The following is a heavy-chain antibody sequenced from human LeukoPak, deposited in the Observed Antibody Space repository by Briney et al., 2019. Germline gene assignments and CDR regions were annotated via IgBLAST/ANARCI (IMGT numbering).Heavy chain of an antibody. CDR1: GGSIRNYF. D-gene: IGHD3-22*01. Sequence: SETLSLTCTVSGGSIRNYFWSWIRQPAEKGLEWIGRIYAGGNTDHNPSLKSRVTMSVDSSKNQFSLRLSSVTAADTAVYYCARRFYYDSTENWFDPWGQGTLVTVSS. V-gene: IGHV4-4*07. CDR3: ARRFYYDSTENWFDP. J-gene: IGHJ5*02. CDR2: IYAGGNT.